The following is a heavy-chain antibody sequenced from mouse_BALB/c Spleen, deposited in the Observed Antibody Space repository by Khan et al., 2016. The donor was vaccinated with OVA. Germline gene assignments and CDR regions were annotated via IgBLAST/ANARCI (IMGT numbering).Heavy chain of an antibody. J-gene: IGHJ4*01. CDR1: GYTFTTAG. Sequence: QIQLVQSGPELKKPGETVRISCKASGYTFTTAGIQWVQKMPGKGLKWIGWINTHSGVPKYAEDFKGRFAFSLETSASTAYLQISNLKNEDTAMYFCARGGAAYYRADGGAMDYWGQGTSVTVSS. CDR2: INTHSGVP. D-gene: IGHD2-14*01. V-gene: IGHV9-4*02. CDR3: ARGGAAYYRADGGAMDY.